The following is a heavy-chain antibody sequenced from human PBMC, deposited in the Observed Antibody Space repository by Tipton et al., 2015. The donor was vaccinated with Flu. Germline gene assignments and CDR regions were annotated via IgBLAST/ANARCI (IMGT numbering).Heavy chain of an antibody. CDR2: ISSSGSTI. Sequence: SLRLSCAASGFTFSSYEMNWVRQAPGKGLEWVSYISSSGSTIYYADSVKGRFTISRDNAKNSLYLQMNSLRAEDTAVYYCARVGVVTAIKGVFDYWGQGTLVTVSS. CDR3: ARVGVVTAIKGVFDY. CDR1: GFTFSSYE. J-gene: IGHJ4*02. V-gene: IGHV3-48*03. D-gene: IGHD2-21*02.